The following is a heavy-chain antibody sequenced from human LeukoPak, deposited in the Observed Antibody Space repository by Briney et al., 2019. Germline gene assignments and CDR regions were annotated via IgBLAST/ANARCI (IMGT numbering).Heavy chain of an antibody. V-gene: IGHV3-11*04. D-gene: IGHD6-13*01. CDR1: GFIFSDYY. Sequence: GGSLRLSCAASGFIFSDYYMSWIRQAPGKGLEFVSYISSDGTANYYADSVKGRFTTSGDNAQNSVYLEMTNLRAEDTAVYYCVREFWYRFDNWGQGTVVTVSS. J-gene: IGHJ4*02. CDR3: VREFWYRFDN. CDR2: ISSDGTAN.